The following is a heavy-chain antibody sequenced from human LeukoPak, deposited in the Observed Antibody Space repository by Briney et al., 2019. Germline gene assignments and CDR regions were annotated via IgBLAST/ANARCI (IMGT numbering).Heavy chain of an antibody. CDR1: GYTFTSYA. J-gene: IGHJ6*03. CDR3: ARGVAAAGLYYYYYYMDV. V-gene: IGHV7-4-1*02. CDR2: INTNTGNP. D-gene: IGHD6-13*01. Sequence: ASVKVSCKASGYTFTSYAMNWVRQAPGQGLEWVGWINTNTGNPTYAQGFTGRFVFSLDTSVSTAYLQISSLKAEDTAVYYCARGVAAAGLYYYYYYMDVWGKGTTVTVSS.